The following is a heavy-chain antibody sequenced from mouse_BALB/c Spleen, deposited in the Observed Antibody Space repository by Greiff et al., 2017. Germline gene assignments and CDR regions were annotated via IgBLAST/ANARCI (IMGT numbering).Heavy chain of an antibody. Sequence: EVHLVESGGGLVKPGGSLKLSCAASGFTFSSYAMSWVRQTPEKRLEWVASISSGGSTYYPDSVKGRFTISRDNARNILYLQMSSLRSEDTAMYYCARGGGLRSYWYFDVWGAGTTVTVSS. CDR1: GFTFSSYA. CDR2: ISSGGST. J-gene: IGHJ1*01. CDR3: ARGGGLRSYWYFDV. D-gene: IGHD1-1*01. V-gene: IGHV5-6-5*01.